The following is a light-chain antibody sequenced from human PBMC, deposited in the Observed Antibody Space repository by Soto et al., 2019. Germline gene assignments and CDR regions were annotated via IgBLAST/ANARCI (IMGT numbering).Light chain of an antibody. Sequence: QSVLTQPPSASGTPGQRVTISCSGSSSNIGSDSVSWYQLLPGTAPKLLIYNNNQRPSGVPDRFSGSKSGTSASLAISGLQSEDEADYYCAAWDGSLNGWVFGGGTKVTVL. CDR3: AAWDGSLNGWV. CDR2: NNN. CDR1: SSNIGSDS. V-gene: IGLV1-44*01. J-gene: IGLJ3*02.